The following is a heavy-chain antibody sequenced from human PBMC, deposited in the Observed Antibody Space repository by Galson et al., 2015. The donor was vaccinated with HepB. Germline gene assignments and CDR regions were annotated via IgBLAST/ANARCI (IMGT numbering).Heavy chain of an antibody. CDR1: GFTFSGSA. V-gene: IGHV3-73*01. Sequence: SLRLSCAASGFTFSGSAMHWVRQASGKGLEWVGRIRSKANSYATAYAASVKGRFTISRDDSKNTAYLQMNSLKTEDTAVYYCTRSGGGYYYDSWGQGTLVTVSS. CDR2: IRSKANSYAT. CDR3: TRSGGGYYYDS. D-gene: IGHD3-22*01. J-gene: IGHJ4*02.